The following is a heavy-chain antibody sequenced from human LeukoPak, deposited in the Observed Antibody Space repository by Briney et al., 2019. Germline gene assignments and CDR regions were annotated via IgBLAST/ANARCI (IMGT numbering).Heavy chain of an antibody. Sequence: GGSLRLSCAASGFTFSSYGMHWVRQAPGKGLEWVAVISYDGSNKYYADSVKGRFPISRDNSKNTLYLQMNSLRAEDTAVYYCAKVSGSYPQNWFDPWGQGTLVTVSS. CDR2: ISYDGSNK. V-gene: IGHV3-30*18. CDR1: GFTFSSYG. D-gene: IGHD1-26*01. J-gene: IGHJ5*02. CDR3: AKVSGSYPQNWFDP.